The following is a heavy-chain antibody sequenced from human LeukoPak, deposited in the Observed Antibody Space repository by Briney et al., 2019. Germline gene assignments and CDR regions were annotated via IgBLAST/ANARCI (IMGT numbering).Heavy chain of an antibody. CDR2: ISCSGGST. Sequence: GGSLRLSCAASGFTFSSYGMSWVRQAPGKGLEWVSAISCSGGSTYYADSVKGRFTISRDNSKNTLYLQMNSLRAEDTAVYYCAKDRRYCSGGSCYRGSFYFDYWGQGTLVTVSS. CDR1: GFTFSSYG. J-gene: IGHJ4*02. CDR3: AKDRRYCSGGSCYRGSFYFDY. D-gene: IGHD2-15*01. V-gene: IGHV3-23*01.